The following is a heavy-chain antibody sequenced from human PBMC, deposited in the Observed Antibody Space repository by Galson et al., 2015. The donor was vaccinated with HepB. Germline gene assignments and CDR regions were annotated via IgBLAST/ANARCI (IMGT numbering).Heavy chain of an antibody. CDR2: INPNSGDI. J-gene: IGHJ4*02. D-gene: IGHD3-16*01. CDR3: ARAYDYIWTY. CDR1: GYTFTGYY. Sequence: SVKVSCKASGYTFTGYYIHWVRQAPGQGLEWLGRINPNSGDINFAQKFQGRVTMTTDTSITTAYMELSRLRSDDTAVYYCARAYDYIWTYWGQGTLVTVSS. V-gene: IGHV1-2*06.